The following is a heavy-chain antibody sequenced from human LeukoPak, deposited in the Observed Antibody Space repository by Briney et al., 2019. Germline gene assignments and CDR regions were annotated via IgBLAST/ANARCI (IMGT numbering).Heavy chain of an antibody. CDR3: AKVEVSGDPDY. J-gene: IGHJ4*02. D-gene: IGHD6-19*01. V-gene: IGHV3-23*01. Sequence: GGSLRRSGSGSAFTFCTYAMGWDRQAPGMGLVWVSDMSGSGGRTYNPGSVKGRFTISRDNSNNTLYLQMNSLRDEDTAVYYCAKVEVSGDPDYWGQGTLVTVSS. CDR2: MSGSGGRT. CDR1: AFTFCTYA.